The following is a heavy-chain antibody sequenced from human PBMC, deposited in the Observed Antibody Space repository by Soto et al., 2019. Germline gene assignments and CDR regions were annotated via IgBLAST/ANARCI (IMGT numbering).Heavy chain of an antibody. CDR1: GGSFSGYY. Sequence: QMQLQQWGAGLLKPSETLSLTCAVYGGSFSGYYWSWIRQPPGKGLEWIGEIYHSGGSNYNPSLKSRVTISVDTSKIQFALKLSSVTAADTAVYYCARVLGYCSGGSCFFDYWGQGTLVTVSS. V-gene: IGHV4-34*01. J-gene: IGHJ4*02. CDR2: IYHSGGS. D-gene: IGHD2-15*01. CDR3: ARVLGYCSGGSCFFDY.